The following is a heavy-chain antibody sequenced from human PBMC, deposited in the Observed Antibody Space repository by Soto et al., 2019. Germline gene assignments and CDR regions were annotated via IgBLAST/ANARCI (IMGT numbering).Heavy chain of an antibody. D-gene: IGHD1-1*01. CDR3: ARDKLTGLFAY. CDR1: GGSFSGYY. J-gene: IGHJ4*02. V-gene: IGHV4-34*01. Sequence: SETLSLTCAVYGGSFSGYYWTWIRQPPGTGLEWIGEINHSGSTNYNPSLKSRVTISVDTSKNQLSLKLTSVTAADTAVYYCARDKLTGLFAYWGQGTLVPVSS. CDR2: INHSGST.